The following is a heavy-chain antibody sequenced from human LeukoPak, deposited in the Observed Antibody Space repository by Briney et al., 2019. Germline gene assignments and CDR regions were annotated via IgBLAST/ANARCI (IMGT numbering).Heavy chain of an antibody. D-gene: IGHD2-15*01. Sequence: PRGSLRLSCAASGFDFMSYSMNWVRPAPGKWLEWVSYISSFSGTIDYADSVKGRFIISRDNAQNSLFLQMNSLRAEGTAVYYCARDHCSGGSCPEPFDYWGQGTLVTVSS. J-gene: IGHJ4*02. CDR3: ARDHCSGGSCPEPFDY. CDR1: GFDFMSYS. V-gene: IGHV3-48*01. CDR2: ISSFSGTI.